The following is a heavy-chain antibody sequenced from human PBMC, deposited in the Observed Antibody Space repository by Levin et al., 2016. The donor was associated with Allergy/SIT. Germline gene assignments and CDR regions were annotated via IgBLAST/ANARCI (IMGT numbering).Heavy chain of an antibody. D-gene: IGHD4-17*01. CDR3: ARGDYGDYEPSYYYGMDV. J-gene: IGHJ6*02. V-gene: IGHV1-69*04. Sequence: SVKVSCKASGGTFSSYAISWVRQAPGQGLEWMGRIIPILGIANYAQKFQGRVTITADKSTSTAYMELSSLRSEDTAVYYCARGDYGDYEPSYYYGMDVWGQGTTVTVSS. CDR1: GGTFSSYA. CDR2: IIPILGIA.